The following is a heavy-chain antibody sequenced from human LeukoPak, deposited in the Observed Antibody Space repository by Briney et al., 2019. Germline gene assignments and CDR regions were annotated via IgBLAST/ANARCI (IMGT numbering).Heavy chain of an antibody. CDR2: IYYSGST. CDR1: GGSTSSSSYY. D-gene: IGHD3-22*01. Sequence: SETLSLTCTVSGGSTSSSSYYWGWIRQPPGKGLEWIGSIYYSGSTYYNPSLKSRVTISVDTSKNQFSLKLSSVTAADTAVYYCARHKYYYDSSGYLFDYWGQGTLVTVSS. CDR3: ARHKYYYDSSGYLFDY. V-gene: IGHV4-39*01. J-gene: IGHJ4*02.